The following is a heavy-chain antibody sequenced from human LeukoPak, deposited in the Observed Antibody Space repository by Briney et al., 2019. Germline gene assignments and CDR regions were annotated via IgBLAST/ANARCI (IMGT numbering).Heavy chain of an antibody. Sequence: GGSLRLSCAASGFTFSSYAMSWVRQAPGKGLEWVSAISGSGGSTYYADSVKGRFTISRDNSNSTVSLQMNSLRVDDTAVYYCARASWGYDFDCWGQGTLVTVYS. CDR1: GFTFSSYA. J-gene: IGHJ4*02. D-gene: IGHD7-27*01. V-gene: IGHV3-23*01. CDR3: ARASWGYDFDC. CDR2: ISGSGGST.